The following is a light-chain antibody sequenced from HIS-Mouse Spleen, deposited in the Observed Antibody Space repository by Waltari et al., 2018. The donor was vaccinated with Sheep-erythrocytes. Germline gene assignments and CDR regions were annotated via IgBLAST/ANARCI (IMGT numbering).Light chain of an antibody. CDR3: MQALQTPRT. CDR1: QSLLHSNGYNY. V-gene: IGKV2-28*01. Sequence: DIVMTQSPLSLPVTSGEPASIPCRSSQSLLHSNGYNYLDWYLQKPGQSPQLLIYLGSNRASGVPDRFSGSGSGTDFTLKISRVEAEDVGVYYCMQALQTPRTFGQGTKVEIK. CDR2: LGS. J-gene: IGKJ1*01.